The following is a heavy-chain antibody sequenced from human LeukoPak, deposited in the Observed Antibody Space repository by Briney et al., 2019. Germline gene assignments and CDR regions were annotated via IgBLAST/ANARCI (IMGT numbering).Heavy chain of an antibody. V-gene: IGHV5-51*01. CDR2: ISPGDSDT. CDR1: GYSFSTYW. D-gene: IGHD6-6*01. Sequence: GESLKISCKGSGYSFSTYWIGWVRQMPGKGLEWMGIISPGDSDTRYSPSFGGQVTISADKSISTAYLRWSSLKASDTAMYYCARQGRSSSSPTDYWGQGTLVTVSS. CDR3: ARQGRSSSSPTDY. J-gene: IGHJ4*02.